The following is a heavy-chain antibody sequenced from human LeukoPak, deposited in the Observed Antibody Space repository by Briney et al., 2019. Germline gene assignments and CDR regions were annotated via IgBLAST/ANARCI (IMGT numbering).Heavy chain of an antibody. CDR1: GYSFTNYW. Sequence: GESLKISCKGSGYSFTNYWIGWVRQMPGKGLEWMGIIYPGDSDTRYSPSFQGQVTISADKSISTAYLQWSSLQASDTAMYYCARCTGSYYPYYYYYMDVWGKGTTVTVSS. D-gene: IGHD3-10*01. CDR3: ARCTGSYYPYYYYYMDV. CDR2: IYPGDSDT. V-gene: IGHV5-51*01. J-gene: IGHJ6*03.